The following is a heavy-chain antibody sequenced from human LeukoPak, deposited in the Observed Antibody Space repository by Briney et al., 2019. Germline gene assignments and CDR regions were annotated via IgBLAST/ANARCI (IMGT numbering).Heavy chain of an antibody. J-gene: IGHJ3*02. D-gene: IGHD6-19*01. CDR3: ARAEWLARGAFDI. V-gene: IGHV4-39*01. CDR2: IYYSGST. Sequence: SETLSLTCTVSGGSISSSSYYWGWIRQPPGKGLEWIGSIYYSGSTYYNPSLKSRVTISVDTSKNQFSLKLSSVTAADTAVYYCARAEWLARGAFDIWGQGTMLTVSS. CDR1: GGSISSSSYY.